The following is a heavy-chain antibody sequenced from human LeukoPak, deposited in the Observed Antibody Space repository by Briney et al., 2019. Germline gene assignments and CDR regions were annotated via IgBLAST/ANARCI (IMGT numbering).Heavy chain of an antibody. CDR3: ARADTSDILTGYSDY. J-gene: IGHJ4*02. Sequence: GGSLRLSCAASGFTFSSYSMNWVRQAPGKGLEWVSSTSSSSSYIYYADSVKGRFTISRDNAKKSLYLQMNRLRAEDTAVYFCARADTSDILTGYSDYWGQGTLVTVSS. CDR1: GFTFSSYS. V-gene: IGHV3-21*01. CDR2: TSSSSSYI. D-gene: IGHD3-9*01.